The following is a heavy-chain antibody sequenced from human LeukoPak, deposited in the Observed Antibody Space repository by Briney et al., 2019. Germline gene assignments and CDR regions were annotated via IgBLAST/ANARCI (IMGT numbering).Heavy chain of an antibody. V-gene: IGHV4-31*03. D-gene: IGHD2/OR15-2a*01. Sequence: SQTLSLTCTVSGGSISSGGYSWSWIRQHPGKGLEWIGYIYYSGSTYYNPSLKSRVTISVDTSKNQFSLKLSSVTAADTAVYYCARAHLSHDAFDIWGQGTMVTVSS. CDR3: ARAHLSHDAFDI. CDR1: GGSISSGGYS. CDR2: IYYSGST. J-gene: IGHJ3*02.